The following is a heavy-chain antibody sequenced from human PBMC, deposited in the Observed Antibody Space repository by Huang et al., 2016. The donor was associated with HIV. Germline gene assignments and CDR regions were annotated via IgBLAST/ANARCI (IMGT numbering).Heavy chain of an antibody. D-gene: IGHD1-26*01. CDR1: GYSFSTYW. CDR2: IFPGDSDT. V-gene: IGHV5-51*03. CDR3: ASTASYSGSYRGAFDI. Sequence: EVQLVQSGAEVKKPGESLKISCKGSGYSFSTYWIVWVRQMPGKGLEWGGMIFPGDSDTRYSPSFQGKVTISADKSISTADLQWSSLKASDTAMYYCASTASYSGSYRGAFDIWGQGTMVTVSS. J-gene: IGHJ3*02.